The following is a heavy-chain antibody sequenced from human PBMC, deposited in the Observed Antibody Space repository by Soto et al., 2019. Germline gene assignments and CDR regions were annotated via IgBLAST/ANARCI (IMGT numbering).Heavy chain of an antibody. J-gene: IGHJ4*02. D-gene: IGHD6-6*01. Sequence: LSLTCTVSGGSVNSDSYYWSWIRHPPGMVLEWIGHIYYTGSTNYNPSLKSRVTISVDTSRNQFSLKLSSVTAADTAVYYCAREFSNSPEAFDSWGQGSLVTVSS. CDR1: GGSVNSDSYY. V-gene: IGHV4-61*01. CDR3: AREFSNSPEAFDS. CDR2: IYYTGST.